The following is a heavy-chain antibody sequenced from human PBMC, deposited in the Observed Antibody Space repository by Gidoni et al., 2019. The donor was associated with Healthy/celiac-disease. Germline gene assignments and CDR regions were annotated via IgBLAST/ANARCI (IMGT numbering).Heavy chain of an antibody. Sequence: QLQLQESGPGLVKPSETLSLTCTVSGGSISSSSYYWGWIRQPPGKGLEWIGSISYSGSTYYNPSLKSRVTISVDTSKNQFSLKLSSVTAADTAVYYCARAGRYYDFWSGYYGSADYWGQGTLVTVSS. CDR2: ISYSGST. CDR1: GGSISSSSYY. J-gene: IGHJ4*02. D-gene: IGHD3-3*01. V-gene: IGHV4-39*01. CDR3: ARAGRYYDFWSGYYGSADY.